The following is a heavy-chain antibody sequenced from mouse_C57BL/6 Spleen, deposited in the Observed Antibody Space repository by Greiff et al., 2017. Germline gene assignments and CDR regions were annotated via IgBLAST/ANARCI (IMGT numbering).Heavy chain of an antibody. V-gene: IGHV1-64*01. J-gene: IGHJ2*01. CDR2: IHPNSGST. D-gene: IGHD2-1*01. Sequence: VQLQQPGAELVKPGASVKLSCKASGYTFTSYWMHWVKQRPGQGLEWIGMIHPNSGSTNYNEKFKSKATLTVDKSSSTAYMQLSSLTSEDSAVYYGARFYYGNYDFDYWGQGTTLTVSS. CDR1: GYTFTSYW. CDR3: ARFYYGNYDFDY.